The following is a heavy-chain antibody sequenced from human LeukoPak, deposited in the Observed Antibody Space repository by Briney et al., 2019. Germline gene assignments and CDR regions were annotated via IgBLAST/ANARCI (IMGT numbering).Heavy chain of an antibody. CDR2: ISSSNDYI. V-gene: IGHV3-21*01. CDR1: GFTFSSYS. Sequence: GGSLGLSCAASGFTFSSYSMNWVRHAPGKGLEWVSSISSSNDYIYYAGSMKGRFTISRDNAKNSLYLQMNSLRAEDTAVYYCAGQRGYSGYDWTYYFDYWGQGTLVTVSS. CDR3: AGQRGYSGYDWTYYFDY. J-gene: IGHJ4*02. D-gene: IGHD5-12*01.